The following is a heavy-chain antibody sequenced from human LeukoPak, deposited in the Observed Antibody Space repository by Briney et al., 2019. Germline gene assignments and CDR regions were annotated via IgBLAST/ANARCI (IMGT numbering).Heavy chain of an antibody. J-gene: IGHJ4*02. D-gene: IGHD3-22*01. CDR1: GFTFSSYA. CDR3: AKGYYYDSSGYYPWGPFDY. V-gene: IGHV3-23*01. Sequence: PGGSLRLSCAASGFTFSSYAMSWVRQAPGKGLEWVSAISGSGGSTYYADSVKGRFTISRDNSKNTLYLQMNSVRAEDTAVYYCAKGYYYDSSGYYPWGPFDYWGQGTLVTVSS. CDR2: ISGSGGST.